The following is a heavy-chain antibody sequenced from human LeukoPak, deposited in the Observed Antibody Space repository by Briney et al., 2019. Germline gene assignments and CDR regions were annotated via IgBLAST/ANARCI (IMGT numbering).Heavy chain of an antibody. J-gene: IGHJ3*02. CDR3: ARDLVVRGVIINDAFDI. D-gene: IGHD3-10*01. CDR2: IYSGGTT. CDR1: GLTFSCYS. V-gene: IGHV3-66*01. Sequence: GGSLRLSCAASGLTFSCYSMYWVRQAPGMGLEWVSVIYSGGTTYYADSVKGRFTISRDNSKNTLYLQMNSLRAEDTAVYYCARDLVVRGVIINDAFDIWGQGTMVTVSS.